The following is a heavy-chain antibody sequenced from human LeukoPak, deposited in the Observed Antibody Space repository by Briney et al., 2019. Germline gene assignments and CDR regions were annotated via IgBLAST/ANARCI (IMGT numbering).Heavy chain of an antibody. CDR2: IWYDGSNK. CDR3: ARDPRPGDYYDSSGYE. J-gene: IGHJ4*02. Sequence: PGRSLRLSCAASGFTFSSYGMHWVRQAPGKGLEWVAVIWYDGSNKYYADSVKGRFTISRDNSKNTLYLQMNSLRAEDTAVYYCARDPRPGDYYDSSGYEWGQGTLVTVSS. D-gene: IGHD3-22*01. V-gene: IGHV3-33*01. CDR1: GFTFSSYG.